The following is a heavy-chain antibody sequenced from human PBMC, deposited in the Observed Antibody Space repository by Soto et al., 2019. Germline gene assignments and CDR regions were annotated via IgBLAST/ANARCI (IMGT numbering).Heavy chain of an antibody. CDR1: GFTFSSYG. V-gene: IGHV3-30*03. Sequence: GGSLRLSCAASGFTFSSYGMHWVRQAPGKGLEWVAVTSYDGSNKYYADSVKGRFTISRDNSKNTLYLQMNSLRAEDTAVYYCARAVRSGSYPYYYYGMDVWGQGTTVTVSS. J-gene: IGHJ6*02. CDR3: ARAVRSGSYPYYYYGMDV. D-gene: IGHD3-10*01. CDR2: TSYDGSNK.